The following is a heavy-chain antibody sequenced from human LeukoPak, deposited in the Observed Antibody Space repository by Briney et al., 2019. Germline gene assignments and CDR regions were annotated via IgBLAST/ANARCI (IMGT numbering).Heavy chain of an antibody. D-gene: IGHD3-22*01. CDR1: GFTFSDYF. V-gene: IGHV3-11*04. CDR3: ARAGMDGRGYYQGFDY. J-gene: IGHJ4*02. CDR2: ITNNGRKT. Sequence: GGSLRLSCAASGFTFSDYFMGWVRQAPGKGLEWVSYITNNGRKTYYADSMKGRFTISRDNAKNSLFLQMNSLRAEDTALYYCARAGMDGRGYYQGFDYWGQGTLVTVSS.